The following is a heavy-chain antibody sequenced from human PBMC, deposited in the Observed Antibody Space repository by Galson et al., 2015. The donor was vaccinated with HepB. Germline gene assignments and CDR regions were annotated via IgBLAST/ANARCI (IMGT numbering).Heavy chain of an antibody. CDR2: ISGRGDVT. J-gene: IGHJ3*02. D-gene: IGHD3-22*01. Sequence: SLRLSCAASAFTFSSYAMSWVRQAPGKGLEWVSTISGRGDVTYYADSVKGRFTISRDNSMNTLYLQMNSLRADDTAVYYCARGLVVGKRPGSFDIWGQGTMVTVSS. CDR3: ARGLVVGKRPGSFDI. V-gene: IGHV3-23*01. CDR1: AFTFSSYA.